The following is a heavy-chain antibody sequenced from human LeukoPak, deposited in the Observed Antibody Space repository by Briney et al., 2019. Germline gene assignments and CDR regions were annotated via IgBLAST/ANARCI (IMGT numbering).Heavy chain of an antibody. D-gene: IGHD3-22*01. Sequence: GGSLRLSCAASGFTFSSYEMNWVRQAPGKGLEWVSSISSSSSYIYYADSVKGRFTISRDNAKNSLYLQMNSLRAEDTAVYYCARGDSSGSGDYSDYWGQGTLVTVSS. V-gene: IGHV3-21*01. CDR2: ISSSSSYI. CDR3: ARGDSSGSGDYSDY. CDR1: GFTFSSYE. J-gene: IGHJ4*02.